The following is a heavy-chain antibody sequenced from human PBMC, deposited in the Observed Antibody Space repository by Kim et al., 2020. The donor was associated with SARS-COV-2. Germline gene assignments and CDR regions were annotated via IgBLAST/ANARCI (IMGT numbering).Heavy chain of an antibody. D-gene: IGHD4-17*01. Sequence: ASVKVSCKASGYTFTSYYMHWVRQAPGQGLEWMGIINPSGGNTSYAQKFQGRVTMTRDTSTSTVYMELSSLRSEDTAVYYCARDLLPRTDYGGNRYYYYYGMDVWGQGTTVTVSS. CDR1: GYTFTSYY. J-gene: IGHJ6*02. V-gene: IGHV1-46*01. CDR3: ARDLLPRTDYGGNRYYYYYGMDV. CDR2: INPSGGNT.